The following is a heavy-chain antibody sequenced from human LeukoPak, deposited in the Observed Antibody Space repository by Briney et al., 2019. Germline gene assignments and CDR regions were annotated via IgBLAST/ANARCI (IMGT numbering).Heavy chain of an antibody. J-gene: IGHJ4*02. Sequence: GGSLRLSCVASGFTFSSYWMSWVRQAPGKGLEWVANIKQDGSEKYYVDSVKGRFTISRDNAKNSLYLQMNSLRAEDTALYYCATHRGYSYGTAEDFDYWGQGTLVTVSS. D-gene: IGHD5-18*01. CDR2: IKQDGSEK. CDR1: GFTFSSYW. CDR3: ATHRGYSYGTAEDFDY. V-gene: IGHV3-7*01.